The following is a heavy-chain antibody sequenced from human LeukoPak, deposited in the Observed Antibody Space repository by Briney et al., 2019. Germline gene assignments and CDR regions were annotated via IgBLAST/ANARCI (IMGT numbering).Heavy chain of an antibody. CDR2: IIDSGSRT. V-gene: IGHV3-23*01. J-gene: IGHJ4*02. Sequence: GGTLRLSCAASGFTFSSYGMSWVRQAPGKGLEWVSGIIDSGSRTYYADSVKGRFTISRDYSKNTLYLQMNSLRAEDTAVYYCAKDRYYYDSSGYYYFDYWGQGTLVTVSS. CDR3: AKDRYYYDSSGYYYFDY. CDR1: GFTFSSYG. D-gene: IGHD3-22*01.